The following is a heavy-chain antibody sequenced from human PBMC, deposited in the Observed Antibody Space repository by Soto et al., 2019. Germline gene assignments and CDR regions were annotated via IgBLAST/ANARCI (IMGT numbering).Heavy chain of an antibody. D-gene: IGHD3-3*01. V-gene: IGHV1-69*01. CDR2: IIPIFGTA. CDR1: GGTFSSYA. CDR3: ACPRRVDFWSGDSYYYGMDV. Sequence: QVQLVQSGAEVKKPGSSVKVSCKASGGTFSSYAISWVRQAPGQGLEWMGGIIPIFGTANYAQKFQGRVTITADESTSTAYMELSSLRSEDTAVYYCACPRRVDFWSGDSYYYGMDVWGQGTTATVSS. J-gene: IGHJ6*02.